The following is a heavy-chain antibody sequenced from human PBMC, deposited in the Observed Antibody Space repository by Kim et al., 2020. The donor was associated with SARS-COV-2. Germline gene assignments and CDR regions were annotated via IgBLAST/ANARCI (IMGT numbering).Heavy chain of an antibody. Sequence: GGSLRLSCAASGFTFSSYGMHWVRQAPGKGLEWVAVIWYDGSNKYYADSVKGRFTISRDNSKNTLYLQMNSLRAEDTAVYYCAKDRYPYGGYSSGWHLRGYYFDYWGQGTLVTVSS. CDR2: IWYDGSNK. J-gene: IGHJ4*02. D-gene: IGHD6-19*01. CDR1: GFTFSSYG. CDR3: AKDRYPYGGYSSGWHLRGYYFDY. V-gene: IGHV3-33*06.